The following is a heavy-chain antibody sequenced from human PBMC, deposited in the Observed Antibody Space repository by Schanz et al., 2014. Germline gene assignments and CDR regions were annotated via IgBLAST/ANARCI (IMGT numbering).Heavy chain of an antibody. V-gene: IGHV3-33*08. D-gene: IGHD2-21*02. CDR2: VWSDGNTK. J-gene: IGHJ4*02. Sequence: QVQLVESGGGVVQPGRSLRLSCAASGFTFSSYGMHWVRQAPGKGPEWVALVWSDGNTKYYVDSVKGRFTISRDNSMNTLHLQMDGLRVEDTAVYYCARDLNRCGGDCYSGWGQGTLVTVSS. CDR1: GFTFSSYG. CDR3: ARDLNRCGGDCYSG.